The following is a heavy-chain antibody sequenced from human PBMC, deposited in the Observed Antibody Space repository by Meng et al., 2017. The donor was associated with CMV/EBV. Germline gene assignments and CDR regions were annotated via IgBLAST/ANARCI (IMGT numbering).Heavy chain of an antibody. J-gene: IGHJ5*02. Sequence: ASVKVSCKASGYTFTSYDINWVRQATGQGLEWMGWMNPNSGNTGYAQKFQGRVTITRNTSISTAYMELSSLRSEDTAVYYCARVGIYYDFWSGSPTGGWFDPWGQGTRVTVSS. CDR3: ARVGIYYDFWSGSPTGGWFDP. D-gene: IGHD3-3*01. CDR1: GYTFTSYD. CDR2: MNPNSGNT. V-gene: IGHV1-8*03.